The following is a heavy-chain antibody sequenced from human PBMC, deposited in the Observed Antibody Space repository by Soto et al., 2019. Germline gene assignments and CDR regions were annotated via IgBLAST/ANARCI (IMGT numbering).Heavy chain of an antibody. CDR2: IYPDDSDA. CDR1: GYSFNDYW. CDR3: ARDGLSSSSSFDY. D-gene: IGHD6-6*01. V-gene: IGHV5-51*01. J-gene: IGHJ4*02. Sequence: GESLKISCKGSGYSFNDYWIGWVRHTPGNGLEWMGIIYPDDSDAKYSPSFQGQVTMSADKSISTAYLQWTSLKASDTAMYYCARDGLSSSSSFDYWGQGTRVTVSS.